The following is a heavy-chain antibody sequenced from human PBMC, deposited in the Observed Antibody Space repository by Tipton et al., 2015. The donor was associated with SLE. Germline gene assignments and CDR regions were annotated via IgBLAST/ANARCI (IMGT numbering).Heavy chain of an antibody. CDR3: ARVWSSSGAEYFQH. V-gene: IGHV4-59*01. D-gene: IGHD6-6*01. CDR2: IYYSGST. CDR1: GGSISSYY. J-gene: IGHJ1*01. Sequence: LSLTCTVSGGSISSYYWSWIRQPPGKGLEWIGYIYYSGSTNYNPSLKSRVTISVDTSKNQFSLKLSSVTAADTAVYYCARVWSSSGAEYFQHWGQGTLVTVSS.